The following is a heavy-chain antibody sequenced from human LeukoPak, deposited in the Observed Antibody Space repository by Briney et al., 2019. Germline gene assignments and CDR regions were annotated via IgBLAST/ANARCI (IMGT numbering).Heavy chain of an antibody. D-gene: IGHD5-12*01. V-gene: IGHV4-61*02. Sequence: PSQTLSLTCTVSGGSFSSRPYYWSWIRQPAGKGLEWIGRIYTSGDTDYNPSLKSRVTISVDTSKNQFSLQLSSLTASDTAVYYCARVGPYIEVDPWGQGTLVIVSS. CDR2: IYTSGDT. CDR3: ARVGPYIEVDP. J-gene: IGHJ5*02. CDR1: GGSFSSRPYY.